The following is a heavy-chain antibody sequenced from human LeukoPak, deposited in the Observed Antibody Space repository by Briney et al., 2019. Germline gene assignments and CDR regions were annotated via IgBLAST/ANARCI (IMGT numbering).Heavy chain of an antibody. V-gene: IGHV3-30*08. CDR2: VSSDGTNE. Sequence: GGSLRLSCAASSFTFSSHALHWVRQAPGKGLEWVAGVSSDGTNEDYVDSVKGRFTISRDNSKNTLWLQMNSVRAEDAAVYYCAIWAGNCPSGLCFPLFDHWGQGTLVTVSS. CDR1: SFTFSSHA. D-gene: IGHD2-8*01. CDR3: AIWAGNCPSGLCFPLFDH. J-gene: IGHJ4*02.